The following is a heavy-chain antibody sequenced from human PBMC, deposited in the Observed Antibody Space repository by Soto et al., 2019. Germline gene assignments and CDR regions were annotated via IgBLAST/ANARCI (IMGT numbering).Heavy chain of an antibody. CDR2: ISSSGSTI. CDR1: GFTFSDYY. D-gene: IGHD3-3*01. J-gene: IGHJ5*02. Sequence: QVQLVESGGGLVKPGGSLRLSCAASGFTFSDYYMSWIRQAPGKGLEWVSYISSSGSTIYYADSVKGRFTISRDNAKNSLYLQMNSLRAEDTAVYYCAREGDREFRSGYSEYNWFNPWGQGTLVTVSS. CDR3: AREGDREFRSGYSEYNWFNP. V-gene: IGHV3-11*01.